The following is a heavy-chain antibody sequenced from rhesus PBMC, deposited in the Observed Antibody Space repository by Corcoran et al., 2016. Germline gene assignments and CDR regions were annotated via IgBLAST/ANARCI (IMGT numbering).Heavy chain of an antibody. V-gene: IGHV4-165*01. D-gene: IGHD2-15*01. CDR3: ARDPLHPDY. CDR1: GGSFSGYY. Sequence: QVQLQESGPGLVKPSETLSLTCAVSGGSFSGYYWGWIRQPPGKGLEWIGYISGSSGSTDYNPSLKSRVTISTDTSKNQFSLKLSSVTAADTAVYYCARDPLHPDYWGQGVLVTVSS. CDR2: ISGSSGST. J-gene: IGHJ4*01.